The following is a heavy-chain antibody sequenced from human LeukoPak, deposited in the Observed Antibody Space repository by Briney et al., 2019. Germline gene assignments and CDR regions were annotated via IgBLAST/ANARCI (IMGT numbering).Heavy chain of an antibody. CDR2: ISSSGGST. V-gene: IGHV3-23*01. D-gene: IGHD2-2*01. J-gene: IGHJ4*02. CDR1: GFTFSSYA. Sequence: PGGSLRLSCAGSGFTFSSYAMSWVRQAPGKGLEWVSAISSSGGSTYYADSVKGRITISRDNSKNTLYLQMNSLRAEDTAVNNCAKDLGYCSSTTCYFDYWGQGTLVTVSS. CDR3: AKDLGYCSSTTCYFDY.